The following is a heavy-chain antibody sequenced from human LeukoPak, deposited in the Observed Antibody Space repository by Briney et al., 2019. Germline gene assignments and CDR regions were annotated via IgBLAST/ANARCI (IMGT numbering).Heavy chain of an antibody. CDR2: IRYDGSNK. Sequence: GGSLRLSCAASGFTFSSYGMHWVRQAPGKGLEWVAFIRYDGSNKYYADSVKGRFTISRDNSKNTLYLQMNSLRAEDTAVYYCANLVAAAPLNPEDYWGQGTLVTVSS. J-gene: IGHJ4*02. CDR3: ANLVAAAPLNPEDY. V-gene: IGHV3-30*02. D-gene: IGHD2-15*01. CDR1: GFTFSSYG.